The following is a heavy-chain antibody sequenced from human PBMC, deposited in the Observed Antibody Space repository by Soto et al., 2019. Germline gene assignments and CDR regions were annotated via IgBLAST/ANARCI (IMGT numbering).Heavy chain of an antibody. Sequence: ASVKVSCKASPYSFTSYCVHWVRQAPGQGLEWMGIINPSGGSTNYAQKFQVRVTMTRDTSTSTVYMELISLRSEDTAVYYCAGDVNYYDNSVYLWGQGTLVTVSS. CDR2: INPSGGST. D-gene: IGHD3-22*01. CDR3: AGDVNYYDNSVYL. J-gene: IGHJ1*01. CDR1: PYSFTSYC. V-gene: IGHV1-46*01.